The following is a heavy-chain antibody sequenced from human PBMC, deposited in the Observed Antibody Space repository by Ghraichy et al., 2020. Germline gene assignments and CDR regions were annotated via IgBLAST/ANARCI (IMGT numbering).Heavy chain of an antibody. D-gene: IGHD2/OR15-2a*01. J-gene: IGHJ4*02. CDR3: ARGGGAYSLDY. V-gene: IGHV1-8*01. CDR1: GYTFTSYD. Sequence: ASVKVSCKASGYTFTSYDINWVRQAPGQGLEWMGWMNPNSGNTGSVRKFEGRVTMTSNTSISTAYMELSSLRSEDTAVYFCARGGGAYSLDYWGQGTLVTVSS. CDR2: MNPNSGNT.